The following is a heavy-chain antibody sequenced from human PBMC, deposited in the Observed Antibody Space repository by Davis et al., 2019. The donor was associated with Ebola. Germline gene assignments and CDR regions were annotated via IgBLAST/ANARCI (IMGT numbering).Heavy chain of an antibody. Sequence: ASVKVSCKASGYTFTSYGISWVRQAPGQGLEWMGWISAYNGNTNYAQKLQGRVTMTTDTSTSTAYMELRSLRSDDTAVYYCARDWGYDFWSGRNWFDPWGQGTLVTVSS. CDR3: ARDWGYDFWSGRNWFDP. J-gene: IGHJ5*02. V-gene: IGHV1-18*04. CDR2: ISAYNGNT. D-gene: IGHD3-3*01. CDR1: GYTFTSYG.